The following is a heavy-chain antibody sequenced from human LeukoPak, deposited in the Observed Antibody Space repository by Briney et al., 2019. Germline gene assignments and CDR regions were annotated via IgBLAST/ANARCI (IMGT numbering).Heavy chain of an antibody. CDR3: ASAGHDGIGYKVC. D-gene: IGHD3-22*01. CDR1: GGSISSSNW. Sequence: SETLSLTCAVSGGSISSSNWWSWVRQPPGKGLEWIGEIYHSGSANYNPSLKSRVTISVDKSKNQFSLRLSSVTAADTAVYYCASAGHDGIGYKVCWGQGTLVTVAS. J-gene: IGHJ4*02. CDR2: IYHSGSA. V-gene: IGHV4-4*02.